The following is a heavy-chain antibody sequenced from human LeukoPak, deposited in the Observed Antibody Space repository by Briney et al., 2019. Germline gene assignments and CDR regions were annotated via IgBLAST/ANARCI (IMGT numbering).Heavy chain of an antibody. CDR2: IWYDGSNK. J-gene: IGHJ2*01. CDR1: GFTFNNYG. Sequence: TGGSLRLSCAASGFTFNNYGMHWVRQVPGKGLEWVADIWYDGSNKYYADSVKGRFTISRDNSKNTLYLQMSSLRAEDTAVYYCAKEAGTTVPRDWYFDLWGRGTLVTVSS. V-gene: IGHV3-33*06. CDR3: AKEAGTTVPRDWYFDL. D-gene: IGHD4-17*01.